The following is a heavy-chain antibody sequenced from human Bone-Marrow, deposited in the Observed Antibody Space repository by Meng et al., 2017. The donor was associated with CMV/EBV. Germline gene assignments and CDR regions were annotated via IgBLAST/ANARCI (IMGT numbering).Heavy chain of an antibody. V-gene: IGHV3-7*01. J-gene: IGHJ4*02. CDR2: IKQDGSDK. CDR1: GFTFSSYS. Sequence: GGSLRLSCAASGFTFSSYSMNWVRQAPGKGLEWVANIKQDGSDKYYVDSVKGRFTISRDNAKNSLYLQMNSLRAEDTAVYYCASHNLGYRYWGQGTLVTVSS. CDR3: ASHNLGYRY. D-gene: IGHD5-24*01.